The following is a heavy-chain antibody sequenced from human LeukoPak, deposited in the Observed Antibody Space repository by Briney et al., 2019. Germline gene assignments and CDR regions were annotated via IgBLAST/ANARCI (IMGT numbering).Heavy chain of an antibody. CDR1: GGTFSSYA. CDR3: ARDWEDGSGANWFDP. Sequence: ASVKVSCKASGGTFSSYAISWVRQAPGQGLEWMGGIIPIFGAANYAQKFQGRVTITADESTSTAYMELSSLRSEDTAVYYRARDWEDGSGANWFDPWGQGTLVTVSS. J-gene: IGHJ5*02. D-gene: IGHD3-10*01. V-gene: IGHV1-69*01. CDR2: IIPIFGAA.